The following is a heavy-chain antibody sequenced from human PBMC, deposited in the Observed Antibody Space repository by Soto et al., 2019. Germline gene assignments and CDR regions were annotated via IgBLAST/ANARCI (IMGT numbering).Heavy chain of an antibody. CDR2: IYYSGST. D-gene: IGHD3-3*01. CDR1: GGSISSGDYY. V-gene: IGHV4-30-4*01. Sequence: QVQLQESGPGLVKPSQTLSLTCTVSGGSISSGDYYWSWIRQPPGKGLEWIGYIYYSGSTYYNPSLKSRVTISVDTSKNQFSLKLSSVTAADTAVYYCARGHDFCSGYPIDYFDYWGQGTLVTVSS. CDR3: ARGHDFCSGYPIDYFDY. J-gene: IGHJ4*02.